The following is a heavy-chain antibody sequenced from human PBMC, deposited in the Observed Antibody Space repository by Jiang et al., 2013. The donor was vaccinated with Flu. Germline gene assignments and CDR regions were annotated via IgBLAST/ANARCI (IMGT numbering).Heavy chain of an antibody. V-gene: IGHV1-69*01. J-gene: IGHJ6*03. CDR2: IPTLWLQ. CDR3: AGAEARYYMDV. Sequence: IPTLWLQQTNAQKFQGRVTITADESTSTAYMELSSLRSEDTAVYYCAGAEARYYMDVWGKGTTVTVSS.